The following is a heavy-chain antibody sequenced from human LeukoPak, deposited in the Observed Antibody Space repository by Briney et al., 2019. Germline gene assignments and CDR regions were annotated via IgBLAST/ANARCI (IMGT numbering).Heavy chain of an antibody. D-gene: IGHD1-26*01. J-gene: IGHJ4*02. CDR2: IKSKTDGGTT. Sequence: GGSLRLACAASRFTFSNAWMSWVRHAPGKGLEWVGRIKSKTDGGTTDYAAPVKGRFTISRDDSKNTLYLQMNTLKTEDTAVYYCTTTIVGATYFDYWGQGTLVTVSS. CDR1: RFTFSNAW. V-gene: IGHV3-15*01. CDR3: TTTIVGATYFDY.